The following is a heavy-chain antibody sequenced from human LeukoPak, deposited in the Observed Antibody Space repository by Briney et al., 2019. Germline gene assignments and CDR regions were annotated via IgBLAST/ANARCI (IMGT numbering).Heavy chain of an antibody. V-gene: IGHV3-9*01. CDR2: ISWNGNSI. Sequence: PGRSLRLSCAASGFSFDDYAMHWVRQAPGKGLEWVSAISWNGNSIVYADSVKGRFTIARDSAKNSLYLQMNSLRVEDTAVYHCVRYFTAVAPTLRLDYWGQGTLVTVSS. CDR3: VRYFTAVAPTLRLDY. CDR1: GFSFDDYA. D-gene: IGHD6-19*01. J-gene: IGHJ4*02.